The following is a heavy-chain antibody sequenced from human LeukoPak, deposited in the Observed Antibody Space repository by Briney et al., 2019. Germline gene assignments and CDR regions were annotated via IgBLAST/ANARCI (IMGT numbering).Heavy chain of an antibody. D-gene: IGHD5-18*01. Sequence: SETLSLTCAVYGGSFSGYYWSWIRQPPGKGLEWIGEINHSGSTNYNPSLKSRVTISVDTSKNQFSLKLSSVTAADTAVYYCARDRWGYSYGGDWGQGTLVTASS. V-gene: IGHV4-34*01. CDR3: ARDRWGYSYGGD. CDR1: GGSFSGYY. CDR2: INHSGST. J-gene: IGHJ4*02.